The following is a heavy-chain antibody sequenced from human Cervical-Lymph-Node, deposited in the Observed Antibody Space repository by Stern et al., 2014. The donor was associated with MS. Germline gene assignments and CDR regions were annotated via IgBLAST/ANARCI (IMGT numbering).Heavy chain of an antibody. CDR1: GGTFSSYA. Sequence: VQLVESGAEVKKPGSSVKVSCKASGGTFSSYAISSVRQAPGQGVEWIGGIIPIFGTANYAQKFQGRVTITADESTSTAYMELSSLRSEDTAVYYCARRNFGVVINWFDPWGQGTLVTVSS. V-gene: IGHV1-69*01. CDR3: ARRNFGVVINWFDP. CDR2: IIPIFGTA. J-gene: IGHJ5*02. D-gene: IGHD3-3*01.